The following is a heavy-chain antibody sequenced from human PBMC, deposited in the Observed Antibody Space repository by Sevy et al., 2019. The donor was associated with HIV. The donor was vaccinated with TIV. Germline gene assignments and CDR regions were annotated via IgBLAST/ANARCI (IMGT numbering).Heavy chain of an antibody. J-gene: IGHJ4*02. D-gene: IGHD3-22*01. CDR3: ARDGGYDSRGYDLSNY. CDR2: ISYDGSNK. CDR1: GFTISTYA. Sequence: GGSLRLSCAASGFTISTYAMHWVRQAPGKGLEWVAVISYDGSNKYYADSVKGRFTISRDSSKNTLYLQMNSLRAEDTAVYFCARDGGYDSRGYDLSNYWGQGTLVTVSS. V-gene: IGHV3-30*04.